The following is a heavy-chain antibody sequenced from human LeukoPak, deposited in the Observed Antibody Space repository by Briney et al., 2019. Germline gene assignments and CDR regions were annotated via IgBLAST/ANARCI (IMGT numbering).Heavy chain of an antibody. Sequence: SETLSLTCAVSGGSISSSNWWSWVRQPPGKGLEWIGEINHSGSTNYNPSLKSRVTISVDTSKNQFSLKLSSVTAADTAVYYCAAIAARPLYYYYYYMDVRGKGTTVTVSS. CDR1: GGSISSSNW. CDR2: INHSGST. D-gene: IGHD6-6*01. CDR3: AAIAARPLYYYYYYMDV. V-gene: IGHV4-4*02. J-gene: IGHJ6*03.